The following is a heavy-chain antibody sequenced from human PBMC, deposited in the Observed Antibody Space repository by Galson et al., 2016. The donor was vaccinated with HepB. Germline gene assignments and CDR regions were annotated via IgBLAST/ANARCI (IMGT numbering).Heavy chain of an antibody. D-gene: IGHD3-22*01. V-gene: IGHV4-31*03. Sequence: TLSLTCTVSGDSISSGVYYWSWIRQHPGKGLEWIGYIYYSGSTYYNPSLKSRVTISVDTSKNQFSLRLSSVTAADTAVDYCARGLVVMTPPYYFDYWGQGTLVTVSS. CDR2: IYYSGST. CDR3: ARGLVVMTPPYYFDY. J-gene: IGHJ4*02. CDR1: GDSISSGVYY.